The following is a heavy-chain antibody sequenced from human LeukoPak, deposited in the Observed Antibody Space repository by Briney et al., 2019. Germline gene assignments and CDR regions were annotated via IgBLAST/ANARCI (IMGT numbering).Heavy chain of an antibody. J-gene: IGHJ3*02. Sequence: ASVKVSCKASGYTFSSYGISWVRQAPGQGLEWMGWICAYNGNTNYAQKLQGRVTMTTDTSTSTAYMELRSLRSDDTAVYYCARDSYRYSDAFDIWGQGTMVTVSS. CDR2: ICAYNGNT. D-gene: IGHD4-11*01. CDR1: GYTFSSYG. V-gene: IGHV1-18*01. CDR3: ARDSYRYSDAFDI.